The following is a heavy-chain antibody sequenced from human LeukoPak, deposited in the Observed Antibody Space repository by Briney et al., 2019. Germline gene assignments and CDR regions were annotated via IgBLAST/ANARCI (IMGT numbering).Heavy chain of an antibody. CDR1: GFTFSRYG. CDR3: ARGMGSGSYSAAYYFDY. J-gene: IGHJ4*02. CDR2: IRYDGSNK. Sequence: GGSLRLSCAASGFTFSRYGMSWVRQAPGKGLEWVAFIRYDGSNKYYADSVKGRFTISRDNSKNTLYLQMNSLRAEDTAVYYCARGMGSGSYSAAYYFDYWGQGTLVTVSS. D-gene: IGHD3-22*01. V-gene: IGHV3-30*02.